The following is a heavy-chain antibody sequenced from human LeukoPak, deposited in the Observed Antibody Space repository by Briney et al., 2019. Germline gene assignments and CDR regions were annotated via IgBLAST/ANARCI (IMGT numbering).Heavy chain of an antibody. D-gene: IGHD3-9*01. CDR3: ASRDFLTGYGYYFDY. CDR1: GGSISSSSYY. V-gene: IGHV3-66*01. CDR2: IYSGGST. Sequence: ETLSLTCTVSGGSISSSSYYWGWVRQAPGKGLEWVSFIYSGGSTYYADSVKGRFTISRDNSKNTLYLQMNSLRAEDPAVYYCASRDFLTGYGYYFDYWGQGTLVTVSS. J-gene: IGHJ4*02.